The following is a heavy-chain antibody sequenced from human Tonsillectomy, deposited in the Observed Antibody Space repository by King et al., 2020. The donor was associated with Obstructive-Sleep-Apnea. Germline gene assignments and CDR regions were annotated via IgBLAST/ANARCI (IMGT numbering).Heavy chain of an antibody. CDR3: ARASGNNWDDAFDV. D-gene: IGHD1-1*01. V-gene: IGHV3-30-3*01. Sequence: VQLVESGGGVVQPGRSLRLSCAASGFSFSSYAMHWVRQAPGKGLEWVAIISYDPSNKYYADSVKGRFTISRDNSKSTLYLQMNSLRAEDTAGYYCARASGNNWDDAFDVWGHGTMVTVSS. J-gene: IGHJ3*01. CDR2: ISYDPSNK. CDR1: GFSFSSYA.